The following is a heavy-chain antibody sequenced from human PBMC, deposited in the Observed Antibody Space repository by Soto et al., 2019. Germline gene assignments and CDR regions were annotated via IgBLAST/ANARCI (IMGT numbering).Heavy chain of an antibody. D-gene: IGHD4-17*01. Sequence: PVKISCKAPGYTFTSYYLHLVRQAAGQGLEWLGIINPSTSSTNYAQKFQGRVIVTRDTSTRTVYVELSSLRSEDTAVYFWARGLLKDAFDIWGQGTMVTVSS. CDR2: INPSTSST. J-gene: IGHJ3*02. CDR1: GYTFTSYY. V-gene: IGHV1-46*01. CDR3: ARGLLKDAFDI.